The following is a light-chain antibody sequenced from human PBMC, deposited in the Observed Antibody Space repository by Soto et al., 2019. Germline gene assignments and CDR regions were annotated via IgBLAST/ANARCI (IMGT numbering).Light chain of an antibody. CDR1: NLGNEY. J-gene: IGLJ2*01. CDR2: QHT. V-gene: IGLV3-1*01. CDR3: QAWDSSTAV. Sequence: SYELTQPPSVSVSPGQTASITCSGDNLGNEYVFWYQQKPGQSPVLVIYQHTKRPSGIPVRFSGSSSGNTATLTISGTQAMDEADYYCQAWDSSTAVFGGGTKLTVL.